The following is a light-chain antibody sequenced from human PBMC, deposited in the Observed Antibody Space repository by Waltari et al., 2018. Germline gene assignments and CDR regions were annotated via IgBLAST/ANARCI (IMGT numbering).Light chain of an antibody. CDR3: MQRVDVPWT. CDR2: TLS. J-gene: IGKJ1*01. V-gene: IGKV2-40*01. Sequence: DIVMTQSPPSLPVTPGAPASLSSRSSPRRLNRDDGHTYFDGYLQKPGQSPPLLIYTLSYRASGVPDRFSGSGSATDFTLKISRVEAADVGVYYCMQRVDVPWTFGQGTKVEIK. CDR1: PRRLNRDDGHTY.